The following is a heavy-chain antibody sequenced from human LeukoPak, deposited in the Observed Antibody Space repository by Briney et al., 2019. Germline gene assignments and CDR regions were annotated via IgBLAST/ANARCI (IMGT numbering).Heavy chain of an antibody. CDR3: TTDQFIYYDSSGYYYKTEYFQH. D-gene: IGHD3-22*01. Sequence: GGSLRLSCAASGFTFSNAWMSWVRQAPGKGLEWVGRIKSKSDGWTTDYAAPVKGIFTISRDDSKNTLYLQMNSLKTEDTAVYYCTTDQFIYYDSSGYYYKTEYFQHWGQGTLVTVSS. CDR2: IKSKSDGWTT. V-gene: IGHV3-15*01. J-gene: IGHJ1*01. CDR1: GFTFSNAW.